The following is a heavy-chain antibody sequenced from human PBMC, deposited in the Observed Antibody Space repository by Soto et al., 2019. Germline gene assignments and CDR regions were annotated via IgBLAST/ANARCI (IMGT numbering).Heavy chain of an antibody. V-gene: IGHV2-5*02. Sequence: QITLKESGPTLVKPTQTLTLTCTFSGFSLSTSEVGVGWIRQPPGKALEGLALLYWDDDKRYNPSLKGRLTITKDTTKNQVVLTLTNMDPVCTATYYCVHRAGMGGNSWLPRHWGQGPLVTVSS. CDR2: LYWDDDK. D-gene: IGHD6-13*01. CDR1: GFSLSTSEVG. J-gene: IGHJ4*02. CDR3: VHRAGMGGNSWLPRH.